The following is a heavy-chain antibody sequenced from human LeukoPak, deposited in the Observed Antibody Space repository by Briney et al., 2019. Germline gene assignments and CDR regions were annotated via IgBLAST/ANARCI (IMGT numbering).Heavy chain of an antibody. V-gene: IGHV4-38-2*02. CDR3: ARVTMGLCDY. CDR2: IYHSEST. Sequence: SETLSLTCTVSSYSISSGYYWGWIRQPPGKGLEWIGSIYHSESTDYNPSLKSRVTISVDTSKNQFSLKLSPVTAADTAVYYCARVTMGLCDYWGQGALVTVSS. D-gene: IGHD2-21*01. J-gene: IGHJ4*02. CDR1: SYSISSGYY.